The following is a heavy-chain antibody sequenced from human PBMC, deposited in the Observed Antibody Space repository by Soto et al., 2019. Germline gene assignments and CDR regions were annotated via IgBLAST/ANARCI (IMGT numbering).Heavy chain of an antibody. J-gene: IGHJ4*02. D-gene: IGHD3-10*01. CDR3: ARANGSGSYYNGGFDY. Sequence: QVQLQESGPGLVKPSETLSLTCTVSGGSISSYYWSWIRQPPGKGLEWIGYIYYSGSTNYNPSLTSRVTISVDTSKNQFSLKLSSVTAADTAVYYCARANGSGSYYNGGFDYWGQGTLVTVSS. CDR1: GGSISSYY. V-gene: IGHV4-59*01. CDR2: IYYSGST.